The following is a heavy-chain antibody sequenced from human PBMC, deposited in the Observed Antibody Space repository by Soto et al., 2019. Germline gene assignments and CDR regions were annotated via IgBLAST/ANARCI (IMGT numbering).Heavy chain of an antibody. J-gene: IGHJ2*01. CDR1: GYTFTDYY. D-gene: IGHD2-2*01. Sequence: QEQLVQSGAEVKKPGASLKVSCEASGYTFTDYYIHWVRQAPGQGLEWVGWINPDSGGTNLAQRFQGRVTMTSDTSINTAYMELSSLRSDDTAVYYCAIRTGQLAIISEFDGDWFFEVWGRGTLVTVSS. CDR2: INPDSGGT. CDR3: AIRTGQLAIISEFDGDWFFEV. V-gene: IGHV1-2*02.